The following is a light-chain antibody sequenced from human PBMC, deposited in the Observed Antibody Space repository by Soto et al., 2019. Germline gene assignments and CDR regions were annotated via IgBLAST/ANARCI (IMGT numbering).Light chain of an antibody. J-gene: IGLJ2*01. CDR1: SRDVGNYNF. Sequence: QSVLTQPASVSGSPGQSITISCTGTSRDVGNYNFVSWYQQYQGKAPKLMIYENSNRPSGVSNRFSGSKSGNTASLSISGLLAEDQADYYCCSYASSATFLFGGGTKLTVL. V-gene: IGLV2-23*02. CDR2: ENS. CDR3: CSYASSATFL.